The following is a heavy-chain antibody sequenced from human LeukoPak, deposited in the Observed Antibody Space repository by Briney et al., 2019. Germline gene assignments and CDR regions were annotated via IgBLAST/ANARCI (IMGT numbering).Heavy chain of an antibody. V-gene: IGHV1-2*02. Sequence: GGSVPDSRKGSVYTLTGYYMHWVRQARGQGLAWMGWINHNSGGTNYAQKLQGRVTMTRDTSISTAYMELSRLRSEDTAVYYCASGRNYYDSSGSFDYWGQGTLVTVSS. CDR1: VYTLTGYY. CDR2: INHNSGGT. CDR3: ASGRNYYDSSGSFDY. J-gene: IGHJ4*02. D-gene: IGHD3-22*01.